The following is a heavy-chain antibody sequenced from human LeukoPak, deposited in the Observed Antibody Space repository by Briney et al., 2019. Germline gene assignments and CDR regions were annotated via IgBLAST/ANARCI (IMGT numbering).Heavy chain of an antibody. CDR2: INHSGST. D-gene: IGHD3-16*02. CDR1: GGSFSGYY. V-gene: IGHV4-34*01. Sequence: SETLSLTCAVYGGSFSGYYWSWIRQPPGKGLEWIGEINHSGSTNYNPSLKSRVTISVDTSKNQFSLKLSSVTAADTAVYYCARRRVYVWGSYRPTHLDYWDQGTLVTVSS. CDR3: ARRRVYVWGSYRPTHLDY. J-gene: IGHJ4*02.